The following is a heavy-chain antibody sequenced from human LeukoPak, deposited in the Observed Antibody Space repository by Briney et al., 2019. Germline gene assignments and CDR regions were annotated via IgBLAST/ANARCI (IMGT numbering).Heavy chain of an antibody. CDR3: ARDRSYWQFDY. CDR1: GFTFIDYY. CDR2: MNPNSGNT. J-gene: IGHJ4*02. Sequence: ASVKVSCKASGFTFIDYYIHWVRQAPGQGLEWMGWMNPNSGNTGYAQKFQGRVTITRNTSISTAYMELSSLRSEDTAVYYCARDRSYWQFDYWGQGTLVTVSS. V-gene: IGHV1-8*03. D-gene: IGHD1-26*01.